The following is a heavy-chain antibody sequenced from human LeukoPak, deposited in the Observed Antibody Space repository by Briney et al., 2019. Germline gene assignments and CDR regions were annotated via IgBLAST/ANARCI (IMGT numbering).Heavy chain of an antibody. CDR3: ARDDSSGYYDY. CDR2: INSDGSST. CDR1: GFTFSSYW. J-gene: IGHJ4*02. V-gene: IGHV3-74*01. Sequence: GGSLRLSCAASGFTFSSYWMHWVRQAPGKGLVWVSRINSDGSSTSYADSVKGRFTISRDNAKNSLYLQMNSLRAEDTAVYYCARDDSSGYYDYWGQGTLVTVSS. D-gene: IGHD3-22*01.